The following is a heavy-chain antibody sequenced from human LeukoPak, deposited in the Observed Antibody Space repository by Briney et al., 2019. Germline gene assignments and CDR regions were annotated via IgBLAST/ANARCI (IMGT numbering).Heavy chain of an antibody. CDR3: AKDFAGEYSSSSWFDP. J-gene: IGHJ5*02. Sequence: GGSLRLSCAASGFTFSSYAMSWVRQAPGKGLEWVSAISGSGGSTYYADSVKGRFTISRDNSKNTLYLQMNSLRAEDTAVYYCAKDFAGEYSSSSWFDPWGQGTLVTVSS. V-gene: IGHV3-23*01. D-gene: IGHD6-6*01. CDR1: GFTFSSYA. CDR2: ISGSGGST.